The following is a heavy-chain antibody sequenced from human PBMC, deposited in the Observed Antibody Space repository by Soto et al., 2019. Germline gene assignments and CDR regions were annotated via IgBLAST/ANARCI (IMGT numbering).Heavy chain of an antibody. D-gene: IGHD6-13*01. CDR3: AKDGGAIAAPYYFDY. CDR1: GFTFSSYA. V-gene: IGHV3-23*01. J-gene: IGHJ4*02. Sequence: GSLRLSCAASGFTFSSYAMSWVRQAPGKGLEWVSAISGSGGSTYYADSVKGRFTISRDNSKNTLYLQMNSLRAEDKAVYYCAKDGGAIAAPYYFDYWGQGTLVTVSS. CDR2: ISGSGGST.